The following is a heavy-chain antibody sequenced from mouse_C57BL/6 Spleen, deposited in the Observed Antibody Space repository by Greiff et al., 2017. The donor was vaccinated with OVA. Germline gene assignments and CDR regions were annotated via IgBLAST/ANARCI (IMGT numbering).Heavy chain of an antibody. D-gene: IGHD2-3*01. CDR3: ADDGYFFAY. V-gene: IGHV1-82*01. J-gene: IGHJ3*01. CDR2: IYPGDGDT. CDR1: GYAFSSSW. Sequence: VQLQQSGPELVKPGASVKISCKASGYAFSSSWMNWVKQRPGQGLEWIGRIYPGDGDTNYNGKFKGKATLTADKSSSTAYMQLSSLTSEDSAVYFCADDGYFFAYWGQGTLVTVSA.